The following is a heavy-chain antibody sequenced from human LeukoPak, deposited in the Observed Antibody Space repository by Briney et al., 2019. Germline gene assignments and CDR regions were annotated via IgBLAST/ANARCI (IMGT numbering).Heavy chain of an antibody. V-gene: IGHV5-51*01. J-gene: IGHJ5*02. CDR1: GYTFTSNW. CDR3: ARLTWELHLGWFDP. CDR2: INTVDSDT. Sequence: GESLKTSCKAPGYTFTSNWSSWVRQMPGKGLEWMGIINTVDSDTRSSPSFQGQVTISANKSISTAYLQWSSLKASDTAMYYCARLTWELHLGWFDPWGQGTLVTVSS. D-gene: IGHD1-26*01.